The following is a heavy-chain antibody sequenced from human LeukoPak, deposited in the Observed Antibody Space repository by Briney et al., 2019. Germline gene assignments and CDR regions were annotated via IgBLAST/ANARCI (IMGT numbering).Heavy chain of an antibody. CDR1: GYSFADYY. CDR2: INPNSGGT. D-gene: IGHD2-2*01. CDR3: ARGLVVPAAPFQH. Sequence: GASVKVSCKASGYSFADYYMHWVRQAPGQGLEWMGWINPNSGGTNYAQKFQGRVTMTRDTSISTAYMELSRLRSDDTAVYYCARGLVVPAAPFQHWGQGTLVTVSS. V-gene: IGHV1-2*02. J-gene: IGHJ1*01.